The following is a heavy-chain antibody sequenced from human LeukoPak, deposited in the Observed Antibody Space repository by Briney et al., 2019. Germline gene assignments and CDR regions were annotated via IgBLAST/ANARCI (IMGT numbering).Heavy chain of an antibody. D-gene: IGHD1-14*01. J-gene: IGHJ4*02. Sequence: GALRLSCAASGFTFNSYWMHWVRQAPGKGLVWASRIYSDGSSTTYADSVKGRFAISRDNAKNTLYLQLNSLRAEDTAVYYCARVRNTRSPFDYRGQGTLVTVSS. CDR2: IYSDGSST. V-gene: IGHV3-74*01. CDR3: ARVRNTRSPFDY. CDR1: GFTFNSYW.